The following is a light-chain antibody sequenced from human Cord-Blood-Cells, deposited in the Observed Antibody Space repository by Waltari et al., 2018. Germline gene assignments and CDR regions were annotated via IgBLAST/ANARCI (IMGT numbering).Light chain of an antibody. V-gene: IGLV2-14*01. Sequence: QSALTQPASVSGSPGQSITISCTGTSSDVGGYNYVSWYQQHPGKAPKLMIYEVSNRPSGVSNRFSGSTSGNTASLTISGLQAEDEADYYCSSYTSSSTPYVFGTGTKVTVL. CDR1: SSDVGGYNY. J-gene: IGLJ1*01. CDR3: SSYTSSSTPYV. CDR2: EVS.